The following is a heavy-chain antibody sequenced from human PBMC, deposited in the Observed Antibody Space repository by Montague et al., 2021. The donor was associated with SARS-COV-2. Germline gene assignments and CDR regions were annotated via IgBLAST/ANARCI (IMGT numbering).Heavy chain of an antibody. V-gene: IGHV4-39*07. CDR2: ISHRGNT. D-gene: IGHD3-10*01. Sequence: SETLSLTCTVSGRSIISTSSYWGWIRQPPGGGLEWIGSISHRGNTFYNPSLKSPVTISVGTSKNQFSLKMISVTAADTGIYYCVRVSWYYYGSGAFDYWGQGTLVTVSA. J-gene: IGHJ4*02. CDR1: GRSIISTSSY. CDR3: VRVSWYYYGSGAFDY.